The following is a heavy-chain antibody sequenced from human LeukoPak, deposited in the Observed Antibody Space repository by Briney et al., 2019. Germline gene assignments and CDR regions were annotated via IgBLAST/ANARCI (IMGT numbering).Heavy chain of an antibody. CDR2: IFYNGIT. CDR1: GGSISSYY. Sequence: KPSETLSLTCTVSGGSISSYYWNWMRQSPGEGLEWIGYIFYNGITNYNPSFKSRVTISVDTPKNQFSLKLSSVTAADTAVYYCARHRRNSSPPDYWGQGTLVTVSS. CDR3: ARHRRNSSPPDY. J-gene: IGHJ4*02. D-gene: IGHD6-19*01. V-gene: IGHV4-59*01.